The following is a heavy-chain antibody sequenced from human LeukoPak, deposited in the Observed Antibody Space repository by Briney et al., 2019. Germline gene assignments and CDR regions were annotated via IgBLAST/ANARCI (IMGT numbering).Heavy chain of an antibody. CDR2: INYSGSS. Sequence: SETLSLTCAVYGGSFSGYYWSWIRQPPGKGLEWIGEINYSGSSNYNPSLKSRVTISLDTSKNQFSLNLSSVTAADTAVYYCARPARRYSSGWYAWFDTWGQGTLVTVSS. V-gene: IGHV4-34*01. D-gene: IGHD6-19*01. CDR1: GGSFSGYY. CDR3: ARPARRYSSGWYAWFDT. J-gene: IGHJ5*02.